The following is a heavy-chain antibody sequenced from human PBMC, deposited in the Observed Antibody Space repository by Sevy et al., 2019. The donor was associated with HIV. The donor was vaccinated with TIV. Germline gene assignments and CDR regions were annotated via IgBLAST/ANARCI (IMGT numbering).Heavy chain of an antibody. CDR3: ARDDPELYSSSSKINDAFDI. CDR2: ISSSSSYI. CDR1: GFTFSSYS. Sequence: GGSLRLSCAASGFTFSSYSMNWVRQAPGQGLEWVSSISSSSSYIYYADSVKGRFTISRDNAKNSLYLQMNSLRAEDTAVYYCARDDPELYSSSSKINDAFDIWGQGTMVTVSS. D-gene: IGHD6-13*01. V-gene: IGHV3-21*01. J-gene: IGHJ3*02.